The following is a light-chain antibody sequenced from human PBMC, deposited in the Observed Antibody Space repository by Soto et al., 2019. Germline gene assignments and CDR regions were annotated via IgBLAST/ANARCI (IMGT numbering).Light chain of an antibody. CDR1: QSVSSN. CDR3: QQYGSSPQT. V-gene: IGKV3-20*01. CDR2: GSS. J-gene: IGKJ1*01. Sequence: EIVLTQSPGTLSLSPGERATLSCRASQSVSSNLAWYQQKPGRAPRLLIYGSSTRATGIPGRFSGSQSGTEFTLTISSLQSEDFAVYYCQQYGSSPQTFGQGTKVDI.